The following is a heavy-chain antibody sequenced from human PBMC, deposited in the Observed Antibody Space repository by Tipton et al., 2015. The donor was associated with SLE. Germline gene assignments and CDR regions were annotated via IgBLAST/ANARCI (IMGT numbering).Heavy chain of an antibody. J-gene: IGHJ1*01. V-gene: IGHV4-59*12. D-gene: IGHD4-11*01. CDR3: ARCYSNYEYFQH. CDR1: GVSISSYY. CDR2: IYYSGST. Sequence: TLSLTCTVSGVSISSYYWSWIRQPPGKGLEWIGYIYYSGSTNYNPSLKSRVTLSVDTSKNQFSLKLSSVTAADTAVYYCARCYSNYEYFQHWGQGTLVTVSS.